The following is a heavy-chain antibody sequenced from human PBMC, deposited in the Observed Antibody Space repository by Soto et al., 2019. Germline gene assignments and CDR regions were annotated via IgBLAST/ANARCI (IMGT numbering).Heavy chain of an antibody. Sequence: EVQLLESGGDLVQPGGSLRLSCAASGFTFSNYGMTWVRQPPWKGLEWVSSIRNTIDDTYYADSGEGRFTISRDNSKNTLYMQMNDLRAEDTAMYYCVKKFDDRRTTFWFDTWDQGTLVTVSS. D-gene: IGHD4-17*01. V-gene: IGHV3-23*01. CDR1: GFTFSNYG. CDR3: VKKFDDRRTTFWFDT. CDR2: IRNTIDDT. J-gene: IGHJ5*02.